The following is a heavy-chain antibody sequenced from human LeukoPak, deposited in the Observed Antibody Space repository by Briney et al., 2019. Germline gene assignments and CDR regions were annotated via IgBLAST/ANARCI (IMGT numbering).Heavy chain of an antibody. CDR3: AREVVVVAATQEYFQH. CDR1: GFTVSSNY. V-gene: IGHV3-66*01. CDR2: FYSGGST. Sequence: GGSLRLSCAASGFTVSSNYMSWVRQAPGKGLEWVSVFYSGGSTYYADSVKGRFTISRDNSKNTLYLQMNSLRAEDTAVYYCAREVVVVAATQEYFQHWGQGTLVTVSS. D-gene: IGHD2-15*01. J-gene: IGHJ1*01.